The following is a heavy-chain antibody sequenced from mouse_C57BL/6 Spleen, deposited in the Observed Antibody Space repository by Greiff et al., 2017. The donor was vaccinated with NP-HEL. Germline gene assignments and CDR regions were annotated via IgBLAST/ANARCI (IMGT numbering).Heavy chain of an antibody. CDR3: ARGATKGYYAMDY. CDR2: IHPNSGST. Sequence: QVQLQQPGAELVKPGASVKLSCKASGYTFTSYWMHWVKQRPGQGLEWIGMIHPNSGSTNYNEKFKSKATLTVDKSSSTAYMQLSSLTSEDSAVYYCARGATKGYYAMDYWGQGTSVTVSS. V-gene: IGHV1-64*01. D-gene: IGHD3-1*01. J-gene: IGHJ4*01. CDR1: GYTFTSYW.